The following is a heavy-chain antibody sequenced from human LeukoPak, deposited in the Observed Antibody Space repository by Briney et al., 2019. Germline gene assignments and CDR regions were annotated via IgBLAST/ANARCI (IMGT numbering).Heavy chain of an antibody. V-gene: IGHV3-21*01. D-gene: IGHD5-24*01. J-gene: IGHJ4*02. CDR2: ISSSSSYI. CDR3: ARKGGYKAYDY. CDR1: GLTFSTFG. Sequence: GGTLRLSCAASGLTFSTFGTTWVRQAPGKGLEWVSSISSSSSYIYYADSVKGRFTISRDNAKNSLYLQMNSLRAEDTAVYYCARKGGYKAYDYWGQGTLVTVSS.